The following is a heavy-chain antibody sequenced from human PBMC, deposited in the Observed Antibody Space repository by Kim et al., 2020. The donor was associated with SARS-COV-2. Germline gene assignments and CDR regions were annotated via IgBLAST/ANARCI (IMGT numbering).Heavy chain of an antibody. D-gene: IGHD2-2*02. V-gene: IGHV3-7*01. CDR2: IKQDGSEQ. J-gene: IGHJ6*02. Sequence: GGSLRLSCAASGFTFSSYWMSWVRQAPGKGLEWVANIKQDGSEQYYVDSVKGRFTISRANAKNSLYLQMNSLRAEDTAVYYCAREVGGYCSSTSCYRGYYYYGMDVWGQGTTVTVSS. CDR3: AREVGGYCSSTSCYRGYYYYGMDV. CDR1: GFTFSSYW.